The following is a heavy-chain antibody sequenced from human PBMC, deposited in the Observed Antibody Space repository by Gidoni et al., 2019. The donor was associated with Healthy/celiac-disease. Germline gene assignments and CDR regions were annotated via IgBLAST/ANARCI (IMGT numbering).Heavy chain of an antibody. CDR1: GFTFSNAW. J-gene: IGHJ4*02. V-gene: IGHV3-15*01. Sequence: EVQLVESGGGLVKPGGSLRLAGAASGFTFSNAWMSWVRQAPGKGLEWVGRIKSKTDGGTTDYAAPVKGRFTISRDDSKNTLYLQMNSLKTEDTAVYYCTTVWYDLWSGLDYWGQGTLVTVSS. CDR3: TTVWYDLWSGLDY. CDR2: IKSKTDGGTT. D-gene: IGHD3-3*01.